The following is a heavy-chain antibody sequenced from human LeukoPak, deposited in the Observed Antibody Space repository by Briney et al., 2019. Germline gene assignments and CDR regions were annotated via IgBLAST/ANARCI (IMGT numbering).Heavy chain of an antibody. CDR1: GYTFTGYY. J-gene: IGHJ4*02. CDR3: ARDATYSSGYEYYFDY. Sequence: GSVKVSCKASGYTFTGYYMHWVRQAPGQGLEWMGWINPNSGGTNYAQKFQGRVTMTRDTSISTAYMELSRLRSDGTAVYYCARDATYSSGYEYYFDYWGQGTLVTVSS. CDR2: INPNSGGT. D-gene: IGHD3-22*01. V-gene: IGHV1-2*02.